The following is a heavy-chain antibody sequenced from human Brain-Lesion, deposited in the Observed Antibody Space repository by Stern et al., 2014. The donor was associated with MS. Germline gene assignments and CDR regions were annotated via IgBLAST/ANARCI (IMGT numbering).Heavy chain of an antibody. J-gene: IGHJ4*02. CDR1: GGSISSSNW. CDR2: SDHSGRT. CDR3: ARFPASRPHVFDS. D-gene: IGHD6-13*01. V-gene: IGHV4-4*02. Sequence: VQLEESGPGLVKPSGTLSLTCAVSGGSISSSNWWSWVRQSPGKGLEWIGESDHSGRTIYNPSLKRRVTVSVEKSKNPFPLDPWSVTAADTAVYFCARFPASRPHVFDSWGQGTLVTVSS.